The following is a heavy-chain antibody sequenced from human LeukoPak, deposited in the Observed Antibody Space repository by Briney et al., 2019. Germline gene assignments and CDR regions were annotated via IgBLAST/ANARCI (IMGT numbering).Heavy chain of an antibody. CDR1: GGSISSGGYY. Sequence: SQTLSLTCTVSGGSISSGGYYWSWIRQHPGKGLEWIGYIYYSGSTYYNPSLKSRVTMSVDTSKNQFSLNLSSVTAADTAVYYCARGRYYVPRYFDYWGQGTLVTVSS. J-gene: IGHJ4*02. D-gene: IGHD2/OR15-2a*01. V-gene: IGHV4-31*03. CDR3: ARGRYYVPRYFDY. CDR2: IYYSGST.